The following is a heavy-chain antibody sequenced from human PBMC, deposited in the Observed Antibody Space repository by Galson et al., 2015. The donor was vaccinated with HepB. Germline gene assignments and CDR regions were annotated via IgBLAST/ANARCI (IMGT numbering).Heavy chain of an antibody. J-gene: IGHJ4*02. CDR2: IWYDGSNK. CDR3: ARDMGKYDYSNSLLGY. V-gene: IGHV3-33*01. D-gene: IGHD4-11*01. CDR1: GFTFSSYG. Sequence: SLRLSCAASGFTFSSYGMHWVRQAPGKGLEWVAVIWYDGSNKYYADSVKGRFTISRDNSKNTLYQQMNSLRAEDTAVYYCARDMGKYDYSNSLLGYWGQGTLVTVSS.